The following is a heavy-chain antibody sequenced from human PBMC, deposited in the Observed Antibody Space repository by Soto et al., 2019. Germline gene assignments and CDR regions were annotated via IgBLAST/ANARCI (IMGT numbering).Heavy chain of an antibody. J-gene: IGHJ4*02. CDR3: AKDQYYYDRSGYQYFDY. V-gene: IGHV3-30*18. D-gene: IGHD3-22*01. CDR1: GFTFSSYG. Sequence: QVQLVESGGGVVQPGRSLRLSCAASGFTFSSYGMHWVRQAPGKGLEWVAVISYDGSNKYYADSVKGRFTISRDNSKNTLDLQMNSLRAEDTAGYYCAKDQYYYDRSGYQYFDYWGQGTLVTVSS. CDR2: ISYDGSNK.